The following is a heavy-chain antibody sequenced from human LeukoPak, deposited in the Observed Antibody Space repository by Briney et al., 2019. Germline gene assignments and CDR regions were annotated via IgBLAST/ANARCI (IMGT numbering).Heavy chain of an antibody. D-gene: IGHD3-3*01. Sequence: SVKVSCKASGGTFSSYAISWVRQAPGQGLEWMGGIIPIFGTANYAQKFQGRVTITADESTSTAYMELSSLRSEDTAVYYCARGRITIFGVVMYEFDYWGQGTLVTVSS. CDR1: GGTFSSYA. J-gene: IGHJ4*02. CDR2: IIPIFGTA. CDR3: ARGRITIFGVVMYEFDY. V-gene: IGHV1-69*13.